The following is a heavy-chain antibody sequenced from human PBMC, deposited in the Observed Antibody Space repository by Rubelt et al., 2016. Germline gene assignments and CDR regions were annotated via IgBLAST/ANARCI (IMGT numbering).Heavy chain of an antibody. D-gene: IGHD3-3*01. CDR3: ASHFDFWSAIDN. J-gene: IGHJ4*02. V-gene: IGHV4-34*01. CDR1: GGSFSGYY. Sequence: QVQLQQWGAGLLKPSETLSLTCAVYGGSFSGYYWSWIRQPPGKGLEWIGEINHSGSTTYNPSLKSRVTLLVDTSKNQFSLKLSSVTAADTAVYYCASHFDFWSAIDNWGRGTLVTVSS. CDR2: INHSGST.